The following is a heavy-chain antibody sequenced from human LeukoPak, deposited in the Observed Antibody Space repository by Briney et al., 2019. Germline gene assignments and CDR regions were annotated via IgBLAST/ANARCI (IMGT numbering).Heavy chain of an antibody. Sequence: GGSLRLSCAASEFTFSSYSMNWVRQAPGKGLEWVSAISGSGGSTYYADSVRGRFTVSRDNSRNTLSLQMNSLRAEDTAKYYCAKVMRFCSGSGCYTYYYYGMDVWGQGTTVTVSS. CDR3: AKVMRFCSGSGCYTYYYYGMDV. D-gene: IGHD2-2*01. J-gene: IGHJ6*02. CDR1: EFTFSSYS. V-gene: IGHV3-23*01. CDR2: ISGSGGST.